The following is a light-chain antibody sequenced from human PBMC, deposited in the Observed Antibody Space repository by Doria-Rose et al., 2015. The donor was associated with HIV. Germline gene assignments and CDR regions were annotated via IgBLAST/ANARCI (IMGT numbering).Light chain of an antibody. CDR1: QSFSSTY. V-gene: IGKV3-20*01. CDR2: DGS. J-gene: IGKJ1*01. CDR3: HQYGTSWT. Sequence: TQSPGTLSLSPGERATLSCRASQSFSSTYLAWYQQKPGQAPSLLIYDGSTRATGIPDRISASGSGTDFTLSINRLEPEDFALYYCHQYGTSWTFGQGTKVGI.